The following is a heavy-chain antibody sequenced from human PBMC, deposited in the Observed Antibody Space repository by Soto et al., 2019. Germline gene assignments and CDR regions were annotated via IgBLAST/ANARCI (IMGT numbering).Heavy chain of an antibody. CDR3: ARDAPGAAPL. J-gene: IGHJ4*02. V-gene: IGHV4-31*03. Sequence: QVQLQEAGPGLVKPSQTLSLTCTVSGRPIINGDSYLNWIRQHPEKGLEWMGYINYRGTTNYNPALKSRILISIDTSNNQFSLRLTPVTAADTAVYYWARDAPGAAPLWGQGTLVTVS. CDR2: INYRGTT. CDR1: GRPIINGDSY. D-gene: IGHD6-25*01.